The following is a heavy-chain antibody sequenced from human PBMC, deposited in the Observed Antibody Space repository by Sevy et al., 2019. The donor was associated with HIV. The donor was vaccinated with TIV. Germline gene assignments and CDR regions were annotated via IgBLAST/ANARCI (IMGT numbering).Heavy chain of an antibody. CDR2: INHSGST. CDR1: GGSFSGYY. Sequence: SETLSLTCAVYGGSFSGYYWSWIRQPPGKGLEWIGEINHSGSTNYTPSLKSRVTISVDTSKNQFSLKLSSVTAADTAVYYCARGVVGAAAGTTFDYWGQGTLVTVSS. J-gene: IGHJ4*02. CDR3: ARGVVGAAAGTTFDY. V-gene: IGHV4-34*01. D-gene: IGHD6-13*01.